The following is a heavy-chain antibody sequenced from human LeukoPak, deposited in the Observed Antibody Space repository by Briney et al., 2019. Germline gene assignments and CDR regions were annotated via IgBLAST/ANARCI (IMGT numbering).Heavy chain of an antibody. CDR2: IKQDGSER. CDR3: AREVHPAAAEDY. Sequence: GGSLRLSCAASGFTFSSNWMSWVRQAPGKGLEWVANIKQDGSERHYVDYVKGRFTISRDNTKNSLFLQMNSLRAEDTAVYYCAREVHPAAAEDYWGQGTLVTVSP. CDR1: GFTFSSNW. V-gene: IGHV3-7*01. D-gene: IGHD6-13*01. J-gene: IGHJ4*02.